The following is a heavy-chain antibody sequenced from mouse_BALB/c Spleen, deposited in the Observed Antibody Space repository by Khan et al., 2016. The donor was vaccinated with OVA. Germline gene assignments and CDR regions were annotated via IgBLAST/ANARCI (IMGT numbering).Heavy chain of an antibody. D-gene: IGHD1-1*02. CDR1: GYSITSDYA. Sequence: EVQLQESGPGLVKPSQSLSLTCTVTGYSITSDYAWNWIRQFPGNKLEWMGYISSSGSTNYNPALKSRISITRDTSKNQFFRQWNSVTTEDTATYDCARDGARDNDAMDYWGQGTSVTVSS. CDR2: ISSSGST. CDR3: ARDGARDNDAMDY. V-gene: IGHV3-2*02. J-gene: IGHJ4*01.